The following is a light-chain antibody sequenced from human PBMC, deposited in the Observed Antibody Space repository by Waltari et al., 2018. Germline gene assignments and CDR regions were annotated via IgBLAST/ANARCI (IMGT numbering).Light chain of an antibody. CDR1: SGHSRNV. CDR2: VNSAGSH. CDR3: QTGGHGTWV. Sequence: QLVLTQSPSASASLGASVKLTCTLSSGHSRNVIAWLQQQPKKGPRYLMKVNSAGSHNKGDEIPARFSGSSSGAERYLTISSLQSEDEADYYCQTGGHGTWVFGGGTKLTVL. J-gene: IGLJ3*02. V-gene: IGLV4-69*01.